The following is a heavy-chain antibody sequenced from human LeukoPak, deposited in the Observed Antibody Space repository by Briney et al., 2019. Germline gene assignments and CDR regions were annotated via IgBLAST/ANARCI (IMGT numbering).Heavy chain of an antibody. J-gene: IGHJ4*02. CDR2: ISAYNGNT. CDR3: ARAGYDSSGYHTGY. V-gene: IGHV1-18*01. Sequence: ASVKVSCKASGYTFTNYGITWVRQAPGQGLEWMGWISAYNGNTNYAQKLQGRVTMTTDTSTSTAYMELRSLRSDDTAVYYCARAGYDSSGYHTGYRGQGTLVTVSS. D-gene: IGHD3-22*01. CDR1: GYTFTNYG.